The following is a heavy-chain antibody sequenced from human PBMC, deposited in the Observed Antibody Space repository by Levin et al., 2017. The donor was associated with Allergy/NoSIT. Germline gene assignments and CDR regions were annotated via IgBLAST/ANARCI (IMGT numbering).Heavy chain of an antibody. CDR2: ISYDGSNK. CDR1: GFTFSSYA. D-gene: IGHD3-10*01. CDR3: ARDSGSGPRLKYFQH. V-gene: IGHV3-30*04. J-gene: IGHJ1*01. Sequence: GGSLRLSCAASGFTFSSYAMHWVRQAPGKGLEWVAVISYDGSNKYYADSVKGRFTISRDNSKNTLYLQMNSLRAEDTAVYYCARDSGSGPRLKYFQHWGEGSVVTVAS.